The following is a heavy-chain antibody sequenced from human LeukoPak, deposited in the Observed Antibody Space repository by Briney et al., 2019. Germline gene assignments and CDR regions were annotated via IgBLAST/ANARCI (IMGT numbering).Heavy chain of an antibody. CDR3: ARPLTYNGNSDDDS. CDR1: GYTFTNYW. Sequence: GESLKISCKGSGYTFTNYWIAWVRQMPGKGLEWMGIIYPADSDTRYRPSFRGQVTISADKSINTAYLQWSSLKASDTAMYYCARPLTYNGNSDDDSWGQGTLVTVSP. D-gene: IGHD1-7*01. J-gene: IGHJ5*01. V-gene: IGHV5-51*01. CDR2: IYPADSDT.